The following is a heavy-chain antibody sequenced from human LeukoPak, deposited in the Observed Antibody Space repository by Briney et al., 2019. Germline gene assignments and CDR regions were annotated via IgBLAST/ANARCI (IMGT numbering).Heavy chain of an antibody. Sequence: GSLRLSCAASGFTFSSYAMSWIRQPPGKGLEWIGEINHSGSTNYNPSLKSRVTISVDTSKNQFSLKLSSVTAADTAVYYCARGGWLRYYYYYYGMDVWGQGTTVTVSS. J-gene: IGHJ6*02. CDR2: INHSGST. CDR3: ARGGWLRYYYYYYGMDV. CDR1: GFTFSSYA. D-gene: IGHD5-12*01. V-gene: IGHV4-34*01.